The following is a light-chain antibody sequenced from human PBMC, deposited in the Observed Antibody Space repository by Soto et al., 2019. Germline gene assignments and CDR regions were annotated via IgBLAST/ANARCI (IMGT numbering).Light chain of an antibody. Sequence: EIVLTQSPGTLSLSLGERATVSCRASQSVGSNYFAWYQRKPGQAPRLLIYGASSRATGIPDRFSGSGSGTDFTLTISRLEPEDFSVYYCQQYATTPFTFGPGTKVDIK. CDR3: QQYATTPFT. V-gene: IGKV3-20*01. J-gene: IGKJ3*01. CDR1: QSVGSNY. CDR2: GAS.